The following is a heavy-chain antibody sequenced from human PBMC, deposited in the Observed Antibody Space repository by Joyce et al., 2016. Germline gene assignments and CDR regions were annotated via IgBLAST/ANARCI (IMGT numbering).Heavy chain of an antibody. V-gene: IGHV4-34*01. CDR3: ARVLEYYYYGLDV. J-gene: IGHJ6*02. CDR2: INHRGST. Sequence: QVQLQQWGAGLLKPSETLSLTCAVYGGSFSGYYWNWIRQPPGKGLEWIGQINHRGSTSYNPSLKSRVSISLDTSKNQFSLKLSSVTAADTAVYYCARVLEYYYYGLDVWGQGTTVTVSS. CDR1: GGSFSGYY. D-gene: IGHD1-26*01.